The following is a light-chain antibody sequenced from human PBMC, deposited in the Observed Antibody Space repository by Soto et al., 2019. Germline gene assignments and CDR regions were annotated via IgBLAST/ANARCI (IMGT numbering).Light chain of an antibody. J-gene: IGKJ4*01. Sequence: DIQMTQSPSPLSASVGDRVTITCRASQSVSNWLAWYQQKPGKAPKLLIYDASTLESGVPSRFSGSGSGTEFNITISSLQPEDSATYYCQQASSFPLTLGGGTKVEIK. CDR1: QSVSNW. CDR3: QQASSFPLT. CDR2: DAS. V-gene: IGKV1-5*01.